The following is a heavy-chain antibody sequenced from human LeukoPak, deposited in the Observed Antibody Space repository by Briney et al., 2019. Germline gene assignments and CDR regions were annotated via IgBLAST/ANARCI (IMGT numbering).Heavy chain of an antibody. CDR2: ISSSGDTI. J-gene: IGHJ3*02. V-gene: IGHV3-11*01. CDR1: GFTFSDYY. Sequence: GGCLRLSCAASGFTFSDYYITWIHQAPGKGQEWVSYISSSGDTINYADSVKGRFTIYRDNAKNSLYLQMNSLRVEDTAIYYCARVSITVRGRAFDIWGQGTMVTVSS. CDR3: ARVSITVRGRAFDI. D-gene: IGHD6-19*01.